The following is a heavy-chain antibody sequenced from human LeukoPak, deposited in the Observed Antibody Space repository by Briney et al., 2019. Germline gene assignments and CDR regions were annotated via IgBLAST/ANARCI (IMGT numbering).Heavy chain of an antibody. J-gene: IGHJ3*02. CDR2: ISAYNGNT. Sequence: ASVKVSCKASGGTFSSYAISWVRQAPGQGLEWMGWISAYNGNTNYAQKLQGRVTMTTDTSTSTAYMELRSLRSDDTAVYYCARVGPLVYGNDAFDIWGQGTMVTVSS. CDR3: ARVGPLVYGNDAFDI. D-gene: IGHD5/OR15-5a*01. V-gene: IGHV1-18*01. CDR1: GGTFSSYA.